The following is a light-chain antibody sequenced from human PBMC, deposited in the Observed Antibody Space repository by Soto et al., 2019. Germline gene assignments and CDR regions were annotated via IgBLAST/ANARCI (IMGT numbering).Light chain of an antibody. V-gene: IGKV1-27*01. CDR1: QDISNF. CDR2: AAS. CDR3: QKYNSAPSLT. Sequence: DIQLTQSPSSLSASVGDRVTITCRASQDISNFLAWYQHKPGKVPKLLIYAASTLQSRGPPRFSGSGSGTDFTLTIRSLQPEDVATYYCQKYNSAPSLTFGGGTKVEIK. J-gene: IGKJ4*01.